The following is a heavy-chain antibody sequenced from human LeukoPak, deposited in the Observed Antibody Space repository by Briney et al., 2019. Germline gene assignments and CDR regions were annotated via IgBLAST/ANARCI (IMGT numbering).Heavy chain of an antibody. V-gene: IGHV1-2*02. CDR1: GYTFTTYA. CDR2: INPNSGGT. Sequence: ASVKVSCKASGYTFTTYAMNWVRQAPGQGLEWMGWINPNSGGTNYAQKFQGRVTMTRDTSISTAYMELSRLRSDDTAVYYCARDAANRDRGYCSGGSCYSLPYYYYMDVWGKGTTVTISS. CDR3: ARDAANRDRGYCSGGSCYSLPYYYYMDV. J-gene: IGHJ6*03. D-gene: IGHD2-15*01.